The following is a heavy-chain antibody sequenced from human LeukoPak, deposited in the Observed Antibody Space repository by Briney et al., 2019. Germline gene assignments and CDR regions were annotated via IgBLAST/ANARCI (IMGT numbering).Heavy chain of an antibody. CDR3: ARDITTVAFDI. J-gene: IGHJ3*02. D-gene: IGHD3-22*01. CDR1: GYTLTELS. Sequence: ASVKVSCKVSGYTLTELSMHWVRQAPGKGLEWMGGFDPEDGETIYAQKLQGRVTMTTDTSTSTAYMELRSLRSDDTAVYYCARDITTVAFDIWGQGTMVTVSS. CDR2: FDPEDGET. V-gene: IGHV1-24*01.